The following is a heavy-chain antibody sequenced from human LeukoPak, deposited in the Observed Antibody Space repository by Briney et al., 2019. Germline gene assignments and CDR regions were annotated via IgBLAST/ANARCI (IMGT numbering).Heavy chain of an antibody. CDR2: IIPIFGTA. CDR3: AREGVDIVATYFDY. J-gene: IGHJ4*02. Sequence: SVKLSCKASAATFSSYANSWERQPPGQGLEWMGGIIPIFGTANYAQKFQGRVTITADKSTSTAYMELSSLRSEVTAVYYCAREGVDIVATYFDYWGQGTLVTVSS. CDR1: AATFSSYA. V-gene: IGHV1-69*06. D-gene: IGHD5-12*01.